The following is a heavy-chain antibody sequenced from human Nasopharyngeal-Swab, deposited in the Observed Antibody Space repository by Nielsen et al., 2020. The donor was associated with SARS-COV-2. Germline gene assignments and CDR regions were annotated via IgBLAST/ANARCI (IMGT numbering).Heavy chain of an antibody. V-gene: IGHV3-23*01. CDR3: AKEEVPNDY. J-gene: IGHJ4*02. CDR2: ISISGGTT. Sequence: SPKISCAVFGFLFSNSAICRVRQPPGKGLEWVSGISISGGTTYYADSVKGRFTISRDNSKNTVYLQMNSLRVEDTAVYYCAKEEVPNDYWGQGTLVTVSS. D-gene: IGHD4/OR15-4a*01. CDR1: GFLFSNSA.